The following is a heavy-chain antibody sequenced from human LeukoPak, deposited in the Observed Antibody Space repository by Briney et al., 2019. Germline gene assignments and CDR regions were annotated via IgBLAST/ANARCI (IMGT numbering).Heavy chain of an antibody. D-gene: IGHD3-10*01. Sequence: SETLSLTCAVSGGSISSGGYSWSWIRQPPGKGLEWIGYIYHSGSTYYNPSLKSRVTISVGRSKNQFSLKLSSVTAADTAVYYCARWGFGKKNWFDPWGQGTLVTVSS. V-gene: IGHV4-30-2*01. J-gene: IGHJ5*02. CDR1: GGSISSGGYS. CDR3: ARWGFGKKNWFDP. CDR2: IYHSGST.